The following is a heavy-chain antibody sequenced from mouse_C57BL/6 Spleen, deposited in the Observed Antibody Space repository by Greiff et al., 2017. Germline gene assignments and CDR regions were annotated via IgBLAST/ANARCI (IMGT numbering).Heavy chain of an antibody. CDR1: GYTFTSYG. CDR2: IYPRSGNT. CDR3: ARLAPMDY. J-gene: IGHJ4*01. Sequence: VKLQESGAELARPGASVKLSCKASGYTFTSYGISWVKQRTGQGLEWIGEIYPRSGNTYYNEKFKGKATLTADKSSSTAYMELRSLTSEDSAVYFCARLAPMDYWGQGTSVTVSS. D-gene: IGHD6-1*01. V-gene: IGHV1-81*01.